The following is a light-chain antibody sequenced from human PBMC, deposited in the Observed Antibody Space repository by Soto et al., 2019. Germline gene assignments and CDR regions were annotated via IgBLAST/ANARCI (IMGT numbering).Light chain of an antibody. Sequence: QSALTQPASVSGSPGQSITISCTGTSSDVGSYNLVSWYQQHPGKAPKLMIYEGSKRPSGVSNRFSGSKSGNTASLTISGLQAEDEADYYCCSYAGSSTVVFGGGTQPTVL. V-gene: IGLV2-23*01. CDR1: SSDVGSYNL. CDR3: CSYAGSSTVV. CDR2: EGS. J-gene: IGLJ2*01.